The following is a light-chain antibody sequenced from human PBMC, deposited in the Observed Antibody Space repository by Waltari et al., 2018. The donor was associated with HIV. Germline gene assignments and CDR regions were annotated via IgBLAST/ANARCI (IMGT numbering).Light chain of an antibody. Sequence: EIVMTQSPATLSVSPGGKATLSCRASQTISNNIAWFQQKPGQAPRLLIYGASSRATGIPASFSGSGSGTNFTLTSNSLQSEHFAVYYCQQYNNWPRTFGQGTKVEI. V-gene: IGKV3-15*01. CDR1: QTISNN. J-gene: IGKJ1*01. CDR3: QQYNNWPRT. CDR2: GAS.